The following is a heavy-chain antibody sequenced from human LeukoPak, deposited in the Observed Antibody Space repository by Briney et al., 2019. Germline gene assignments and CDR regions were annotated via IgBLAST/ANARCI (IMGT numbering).Heavy chain of an antibody. CDR3: EREQLAGDDAFDI. Sequence: GESLKISCKGSGYSFTSYWIGWVRQMPGKGLELMGIIYPGDSDTRYSPSFQGQVTISADKSISTAYLQWSSLTASDTAMYYCEREQLAGDDAFDIWGQGTMVTVSS. CDR2: IYPGDSDT. J-gene: IGHJ3*02. CDR1: GYSFTSYW. D-gene: IGHD6-6*01. V-gene: IGHV5-51*01.